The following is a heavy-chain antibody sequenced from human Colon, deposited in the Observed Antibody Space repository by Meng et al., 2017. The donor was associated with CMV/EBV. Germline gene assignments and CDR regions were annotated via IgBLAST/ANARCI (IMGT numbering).Heavy chain of an antibody. D-gene: IGHD3-10*01. CDR1: GVPLKTNGMS. CDR3: ARILGGSGSYLDY. J-gene: IGHJ4*02. Sequence: SGATLVKPTQTFTLTCTLSGVPLKTNGMSVNWVRQPPGKALEWLALIDWADDKDYSTSLKTRLTISRDTSKNEVLLTMTNRGPADTGTYYCARILGGSGSYLDYWGQGTLVTVSS. V-gene: IGHV2-70*19. CDR2: IDWADDK.